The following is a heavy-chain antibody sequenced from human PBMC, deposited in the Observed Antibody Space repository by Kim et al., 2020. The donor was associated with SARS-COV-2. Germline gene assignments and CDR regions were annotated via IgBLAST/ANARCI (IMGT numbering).Heavy chain of an antibody. Sequence: GGSLRLSCAASGFTFSSYSMNWVRQAPGKGLEWVSSISSSSSYIYYADSVKGRFTISRDNAKNSLYLQMNSLRAEDTAVYYCARAKRDGGSSDHFDYWGQGTLVTVSS. CDR1: GFTFSSYS. J-gene: IGHJ4*02. CDR2: ISSSSSYI. CDR3: ARAKRDGGSSDHFDY. V-gene: IGHV3-21*01. D-gene: IGHD1-26*01.